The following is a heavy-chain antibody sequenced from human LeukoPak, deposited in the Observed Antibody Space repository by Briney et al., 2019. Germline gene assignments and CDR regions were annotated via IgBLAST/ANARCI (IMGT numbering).Heavy chain of an antibody. Sequence: SETLSLTCAVYGGSFSGYYWSWIRQPPGKGLEWIGEINHSGSTNYNPSLKSRVTISVDTSKNQFSLKLSSVTAADTAVYYCARGRRDYCSSTSCQGGWFDPWGQGTLVTVSS. CDR2: INHSGST. CDR3: ARGRRDYCSSTSCQGGWFDP. J-gene: IGHJ5*02. D-gene: IGHD2-2*01. V-gene: IGHV4-34*01. CDR1: GGSFSGYY.